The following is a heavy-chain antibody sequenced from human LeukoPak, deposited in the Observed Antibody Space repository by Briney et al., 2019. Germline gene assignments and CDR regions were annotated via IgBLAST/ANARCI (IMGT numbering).Heavy chain of an antibody. D-gene: IGHD4-17*01. CDR2: IWYDGSNK. V-gene: IGHV3-33*01. J-gene: IGHJ3*02. CDR1: GFTFSSYG. Sequence: GRSLRLSCAASGFTFSSYGMHWVRQAPGKGLEWVAVIWYDGSNKYYADSVKGRFTISRDNSKNTLYLQMNSLRAEDTAVYYCAGDPPGLTTVTTSAFDIWGQGTMVTVSS. CDR3: AGDPPGLTTVTTSAFDI.